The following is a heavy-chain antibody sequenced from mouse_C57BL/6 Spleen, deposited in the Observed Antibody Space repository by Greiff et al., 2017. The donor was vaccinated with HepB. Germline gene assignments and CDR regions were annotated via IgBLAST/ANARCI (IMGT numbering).Heavy chain of an antibody. CDR2: ISYDGSN. Sequence: EVQLMESGPGLVKPSQSLSLTCSVTGYSITSGYYWNWIRQFPGNKLEWMGYISYDGSNNYNPSLKNRISITRDTSKNQFFLKLNSVTTEDTATYYCARGGYYFDYWGQGTTLTVSS. V-gene: IGHV3-6*01. J-gene: IGHJ2*01. CDR3: ARGGYYFDY. CDR1: GYSITSGYY.